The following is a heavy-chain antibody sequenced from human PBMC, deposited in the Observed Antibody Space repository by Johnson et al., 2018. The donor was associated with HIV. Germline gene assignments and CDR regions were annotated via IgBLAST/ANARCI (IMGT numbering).Heavy chain of an antibody. D-gene: IGHD3-3*01. V-gene: IGHV3-66*01. CDR1: GFTVSSNY. CDR3: AKGLTFFGVAMINAPLDI. Sequence: MLLVESGGGLVQPGGSLRLSCAASGFTVSSNYMSWVRQAPGKGLEWVSVIYSGGSTYYADSVKGRFTVSRDSAKNSLYLQMNSLRAEDTAVYYCAKGLTFFGVAMINAPLDIWGQGTMVTVSS. CDR2: IYSGGST. J-gene: IGHJ3*02.